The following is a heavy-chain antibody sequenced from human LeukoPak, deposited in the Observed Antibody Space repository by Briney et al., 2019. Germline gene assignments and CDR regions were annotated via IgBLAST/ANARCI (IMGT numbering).Heavy chain of an antibody. Sequence: GGSLRLSCTASGLSLSDHYIDWVRQAPGKGLEWVGRSRNRVNSYTTEYAASVKGRFTISRDDSKNSVFLQMNSLRTEDTAVSYCARDAGTRGYCAFDIWGQGTMVTVSS. D-gene: IGHD2-2*03. CDR3: ARDAGTRGYCAFDI. CDR1: GLSLSDHY. V-gene: IGHV3-72*01. CDR2: SRNRVNSYTT. J-gene: IGHJ3*02.